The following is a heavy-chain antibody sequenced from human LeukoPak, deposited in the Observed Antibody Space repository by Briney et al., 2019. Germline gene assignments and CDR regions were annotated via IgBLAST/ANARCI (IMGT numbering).Heavy chain of an antibody. Sequence: SETLSLTCTVSGGSISSSSYYWGWIRQPPGKGLEWIGSIYYSGSTYYNPSLKSRVTISVDTSKNRFSLKLSSVTAADTAVYYCARGTSWSGHTYYDFWSGYQYNWFDPWGQGTLVTVSS. CDR3: ARGTSWSGHTYYDFWSGYQYNWFDP. J-gene: IGHJ5*02. CDR2: IYYSGST. CDR1: GGSISSSSYY. V-gene: IGHV4-39*07. D-gene: IGHD3-3*01.